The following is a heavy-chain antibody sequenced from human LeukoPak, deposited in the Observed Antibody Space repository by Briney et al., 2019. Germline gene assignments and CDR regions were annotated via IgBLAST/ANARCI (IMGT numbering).Heavy chain of an antibody. CDR1: GFTFSSYE. V-gene: IGHV3-48*03. CDR2: ISSSGSTI. CDR3: ARDGLLWFGELRYNWFDP. D-gene: IGHD3-10*01. Sequence: GGSLRLSCAASGFTFSSYEMNWVRQAPGKGLEWVSYISSSGSTIYYADSVKGRFTISRDNAKNSLYLQMNSLRAEDTAVYYCARDGLLWFGELRYNWFDPWGQGTLVTVSS. J-gene: IGHJ5*02.